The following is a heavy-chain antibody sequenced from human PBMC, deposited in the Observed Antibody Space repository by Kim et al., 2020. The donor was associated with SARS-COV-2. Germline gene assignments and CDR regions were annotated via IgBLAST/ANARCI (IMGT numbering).Heavy chain of an antibody. CDR2: INPSGGST. D-gene: IGHD6-13*01. J-gene: IGHJ6*02. V-gene: IGHV1-46*01. Sequence: ASVKVSCKASGYTFTSYYMHWVRQAPGQGLEWMGIINPSGGSTSYAQKFQGRVTMTRDTSTSTVYMELSSLRSEDTAVYYCARAPPESGYSSSWYGGFGYYYYGMDVWGQGTTVTVSS. CDR1: GYTFTSYY. CDR3: ARAPPESGYSSSWYGGFGYYYYGMDV.